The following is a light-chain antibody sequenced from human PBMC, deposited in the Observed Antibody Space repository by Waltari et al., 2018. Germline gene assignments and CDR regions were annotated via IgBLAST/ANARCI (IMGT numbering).Light chain of an antibody. V-gene: IGLV8-61*01. J-gene: IGLJ3*02. CDR1: SGSISTPSY. Sequence: QTVVTQEPSLSVSPGGTVPLTCAFSSGSISTPSYPSWYQQSPGQTPRTLVYKTTTRAPGVPDRFSGSTLGNKAALTSTGAQAEDESDYYCLLDRGSGIWVFGGGTKLTVL. CDR2: KTT. CDR3: LLDRGSGIWV.